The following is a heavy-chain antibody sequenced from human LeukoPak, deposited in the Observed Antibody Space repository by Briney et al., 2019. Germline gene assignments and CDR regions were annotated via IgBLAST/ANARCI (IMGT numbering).Heavy chain of an antibody. D-gene: IGHD3-16*01. Sequence: SETLSLTCTVSGGSISSYHWSWIRQPPGKGLEWIGYIHNSGTSTYNLSLKSRVTISADTSKNQFSLKLNSMTTADTAVYYCTRGAGWLIDYWGQGILVTVSS. CDR2: IHNSGTS. CDR1: GGSISSYH. J-gene: IGHJ4*02. V-gene: IGHV4-59*01. CDR3: TRGAGWLIDY.